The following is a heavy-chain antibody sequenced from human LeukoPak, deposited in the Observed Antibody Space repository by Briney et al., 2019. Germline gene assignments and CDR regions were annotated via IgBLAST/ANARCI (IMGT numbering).Heavy chain of an antibody. D-gene: IGHD2-2*01. CDR3: ARATRGIVVVPAATNKYYFDY. V-gene: IGHV1-8*01. J-gene: IGHJ4*02. CDR1: GYTFTSYD. CDR2: MNPNSGNT. Sequence: ASVKVSCKASGYTFTSYDINWVRQATGQGLEWMGWMNPNSGNTGYAQKFQGGVTMTRNTSISTAYMELSSLRSEDTAVYYCARATRGIVVVPAATNKYYFDYWGQGTLVTVSS.